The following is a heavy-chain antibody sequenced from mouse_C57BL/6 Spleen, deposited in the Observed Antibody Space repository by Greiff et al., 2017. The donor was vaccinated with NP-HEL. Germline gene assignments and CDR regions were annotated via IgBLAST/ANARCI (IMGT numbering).Heavy chain of an antibody. D-gene: IGHD1-1*02. V-gene: IGHV1-61*01. Sequence: QVQLQQPGAELVRPGSSVKLSCKASGYTFTSYWMDWVKQRPGQGLEWIGNIYPSDSETHYNQKFKDKATLTVDKSSSTAYMQLSSLTSEDSAVYYWARRVAPYYYAMDYWGQGTSVTVSS. CDR2: IYPSDSET. J-gene: IGHJ4*01. CDR3: ARRVAPYYYAMDY. CDR1: GYTFTSYW.